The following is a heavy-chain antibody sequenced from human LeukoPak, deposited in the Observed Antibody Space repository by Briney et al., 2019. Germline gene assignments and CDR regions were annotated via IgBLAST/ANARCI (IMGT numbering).Heavy chain of an antibody. J-gene: IGHJ4*02. V-gene: IGHV3-21*01. CDR3: ARGAGYYDSSGYPDY. CDR1: GFTFSSYS. CDR2: ISSSSSYI. D-gene: IGHD3-22*01. Sequence: GGSLRLSCAASGFTFSSYSMNWVRQAPGKGLEWVSSISSSSSYIYYADSVKGRFTISRDNAKNSLYLQMNSLRAEDTAVYYCARGAGYYDSSGYPDYWGQGTLVTVSS.